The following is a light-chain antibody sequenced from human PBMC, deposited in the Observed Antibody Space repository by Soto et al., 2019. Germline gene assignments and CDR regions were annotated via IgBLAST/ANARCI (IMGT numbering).Light chain of an antibody. CDR3: CSYAGSSTGV. Sequence: QSALTQPASVSGSPGQSITISCTGTSSDVGSYNLVSWYQQHPGKAPKLMIYDVSKRPSGVSNRFSGSKSGNTASLTISGLHAEDEADYCCCSYAGSSTGVFGGGTKLTVL. CDR1: SSDVGSYNL. J-gene: IGLJ3*02. CDR2: DVS. V-gene: IGLV2-23*02.